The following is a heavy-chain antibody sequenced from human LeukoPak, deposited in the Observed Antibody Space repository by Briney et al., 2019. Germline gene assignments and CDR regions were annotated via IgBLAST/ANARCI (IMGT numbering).Heavy chain of an antibody. CDR2: IHYSGNT. V-gene: IGHV4-59*01. CDR3: ARGLTARPSWTSSDYFYMDV. CDR1: GGSISGYY. J-gene: IGHJ6*03. Sequence: SETLSLTCTVSGGSISGYYWTWIRQPPGKGLEWIGYIHYSGNTNYNPSLKSRVTISVDTSKNQFSLKLSSVAAADTAVYYCARGLTARPSWTSSDYFYMDVWGKGTTVTVSS. D-gene: IGHD6-6*01.